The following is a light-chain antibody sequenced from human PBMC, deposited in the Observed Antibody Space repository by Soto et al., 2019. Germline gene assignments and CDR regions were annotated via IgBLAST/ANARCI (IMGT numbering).Light chain of an antibody. Sequence: EVVMTQSPAILSVSPGEIATLSFSASQSVGINVAWYQQKPGQAPRLLIYGASSRATGIPDRFSGSGSGTDFSLTIRGLKPEDFAVYYCQQYRMSPNTFGQGTRLEI. CDR3: QQYRMSPNT. CDR1: QSVGIN. CDR2: GAS. J-gene: IGKJ5*01. V-gene: IGKV3-20*01.